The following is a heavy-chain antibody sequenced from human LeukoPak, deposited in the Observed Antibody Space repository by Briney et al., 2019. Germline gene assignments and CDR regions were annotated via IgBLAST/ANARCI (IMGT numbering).Heavy chain of an antibody. CDR2: ISSSSSYI. CDR1: GFTFSSYR. D-gene: IGHD3-9*01. J-gene: IGHJ4*02. CDR3: ARADTSDILTGYSDY. V-gene: IGHV3-21*05. Sequence: GGSLRLSCAASGFTFSSYRMNWVRQAPGKGLEWVSYISSSSSYIYYADSVKGRFTISRDNAKKSLYLQMNRLRAEDTAVYFCARADTSDILTGYSDYWGQGTLVTVSS.